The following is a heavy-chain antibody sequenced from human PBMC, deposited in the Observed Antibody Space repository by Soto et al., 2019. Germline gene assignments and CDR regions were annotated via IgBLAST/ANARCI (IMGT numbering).Heavy chain of an antibody. Sequence: PSGCLYLTCTVSGCSISNYYWSWIRQPPGKGLEWIGYIFYSGSTNYNPSLKSRVTMSVDTSKNQFSLKLSSVTAADAAVYYCARDPSSSWYFDYWGQGTLVTVSS. J-gene: IGHJ4*02. CDR3: ARDPSSSWYFDY. CDR1: GCSISNYY. D-gene: IGHD6-13*01. CDR2: IFYSGST. V-gene: IGHV4-59*01.